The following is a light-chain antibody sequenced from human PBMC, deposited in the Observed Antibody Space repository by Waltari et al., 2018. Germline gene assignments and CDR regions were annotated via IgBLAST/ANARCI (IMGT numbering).Light chain of an antibody. Sequence: EIVLTQSPGTLSLSPGERATLSCRASQSVSSGYLAWYQQKPGQAPRRLIYGASSRATGIPDRFSGSGSGTDFTLTISSLEPEDFAVYYCQQYGSSPRSFGQGTKVEIK. CDR1: QSVSSGY. V-gene: IGKV3-20*01. J-gene: IGKJ1*01. CDR2: GAS. CDR3: QQYGSSPRS.